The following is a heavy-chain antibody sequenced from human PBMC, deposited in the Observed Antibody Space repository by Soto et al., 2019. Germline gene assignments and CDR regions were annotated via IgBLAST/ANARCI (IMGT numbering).Heavy chain of an antibody. CDR2: FGTGGGADT. J-gene: IGHJ4*02. V-gene: IGHV3-23*01. D-gene: IGHD3-10*01. CDR1: GFTFSNYA. Sequence: EVQLLESGGGLVQPGGSLRLSCAASGFTFSNYAMSWVRQAPGKGLEWVSGFGTGGGADTYYADSVKGRFTISRDNSKNTVFLHMDSLSAEDTAVYYCAKDRHYPRDYFHYWGQGTLVTVSS. CDR3: AKDRHYPRDYFHY.